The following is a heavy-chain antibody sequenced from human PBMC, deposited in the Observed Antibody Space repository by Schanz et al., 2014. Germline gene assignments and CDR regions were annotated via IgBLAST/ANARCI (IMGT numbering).Heavy chain of an antibody. CDR1: GFMFSSYG. V-gene: IGHV3-33*08. D-gene: IGHD3-10*01. Sequence: QVQLVESGGGVVQPGRSLRLSCAASGFMFSSYGMHWVRQAPGKGLEWVGVISYDGSKKSYADSVKGRFTISRDNSRNTLYLQLNSLRADDTAVYYCARWFLIRGVILDSWGQGTLVTVSS. CDR2: ISYDGSKK. CDR3: ARWFLIRGVILDS. J-gene: IGHJ4*02.